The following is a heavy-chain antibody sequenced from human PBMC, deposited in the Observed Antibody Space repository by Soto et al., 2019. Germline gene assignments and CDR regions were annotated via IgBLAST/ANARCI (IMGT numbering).Heavy chain of an antibody. D-gene: IGHD2-15*01. Sequence: SETLSLTCTVSGASITGSSYWSWIRQPAGKGLEWIGRFSLSGTTNYNPSLRGRVTMSADVSKNQFSLRLTSVTAADTALYYCARGMTPLGAPAWYYFDSWGQGTLVTVSS. CDR3: ARGMTPLGAPAWYYFDS. CDR2: FSLSGTT. V-gene: IGHV4-4*07. J-gene: IGHJ4*02. CDR1: GASITGSSY.